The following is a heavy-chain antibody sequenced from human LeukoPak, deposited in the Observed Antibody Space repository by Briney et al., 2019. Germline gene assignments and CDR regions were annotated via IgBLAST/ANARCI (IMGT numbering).Heavy chain of an antibody. CDR2: ISGSGGST. Sequence: GGSLRLSCAASGFIFSTYPMSWVRQAPGKGLEWVSSISGSGGSTYYADFVRGRFTISRDNSKNTLYLQMISLRAEDTAVYYCAKGNYHDSSGYLYYFDYWGQGTLVTVSS. J-gene: IGHJ4*02. D-gene: IGHD3-22*01. V-gene: IGHV3-23*01. CDR1: GFIFSTYP. CDR3: AKGNYHDSSGYLYYFDY.